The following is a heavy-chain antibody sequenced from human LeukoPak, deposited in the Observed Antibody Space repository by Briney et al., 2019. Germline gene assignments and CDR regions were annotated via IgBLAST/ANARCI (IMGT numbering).Heavy chain of an antibody. V-gene: IGHV3-74*01. CDR2: INTDGSST. CDR1: GFTFSSYA. Sequence: GGSLRLSCAASGFTFSSYAMHWVRQVPGKGLVWVSRINTDGSSTNYADSVKGRFTISRDNAKNTLYLQMNSLRAEDTAVYYCARDVSDFWSGYYVLGLDYYYMDVWGKGTTVTVSS. D-gene: IGHD3-3*01. CDR3: ARDVSDFWSGYYVLGLDYYYMDV. J-gene: IGHJ6*03.